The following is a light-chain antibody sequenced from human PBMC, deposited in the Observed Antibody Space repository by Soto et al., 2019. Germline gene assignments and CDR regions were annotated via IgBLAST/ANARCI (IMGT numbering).Light chain of an antibody. J-gene: IGKJ4*01. CDR2: AAS. Sequence: DIQMTQSPSSLSASVGDRVTITCRASQGISNYLAWYQQKPGKVPKLLIYAASTLQSGVPSRFSGSGSGTDFTLTISSLQPEDVATYYCQHYDHLPPLSFDGGTKVEIK. V-gene: IGKV1-27*01. CDR1: QGISNY. CDR3: QHYDHLPPLS.